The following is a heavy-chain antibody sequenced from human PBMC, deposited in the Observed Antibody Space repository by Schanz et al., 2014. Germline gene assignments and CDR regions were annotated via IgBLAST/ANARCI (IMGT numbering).Heavy chain of an antibody. Sequence: VWTGPEVKEPGASVKVSCEASRYTFNTYGLNWVRQAPGQGLEWMGWISAYTNNTNYAQKFQGRVTFTADKSTSTAYMELSSLRYEDTALYYCARGTMPGTFDIWGQGTMVTVSS. J-gene: IGHJ3*02. D-gene: IGHD2-2*01. CDR2: ISAYTNNT. CDR3: ARGTMPGTFDI. CDR1: RYTFNTYG. V-gene: IGHV1-18*01.